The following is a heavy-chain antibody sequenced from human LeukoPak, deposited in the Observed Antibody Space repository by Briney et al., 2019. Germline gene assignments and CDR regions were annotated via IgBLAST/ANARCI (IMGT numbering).Heavy chain of an antibody. Sequence: GGSLRLSCAASGFTFSSFAMTWVRQAPGKGLEWVSAISGLGSTTYYADSVKGRFTISRDTSKSTVFLQMNTLRAEDTAVYYCAKALKSGTFDYWAQGTLVTVSS. J-gene: IGHJ4*02. D-gene: IGHD3-10*01. CDR3: AKALKSGTFDY. CDR2: ISGLGSTT. CDR1: GFTFSSFA. V-gene: IGHV3-23*01.